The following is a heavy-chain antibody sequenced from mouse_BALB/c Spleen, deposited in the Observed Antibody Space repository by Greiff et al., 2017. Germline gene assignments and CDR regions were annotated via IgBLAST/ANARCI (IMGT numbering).Heavy chain of an antibody. CDR2: ISSGSSTN. D-gene: IGHD2-2*01. Sequence: EVMLVESGGGLVQPGGSRKLSCAASGFTFSSFGMQWVRQAPEKGLEWVASISSGSSTNYYADTVKGRFTISRDNPKNTLFLQMTSLKSEDTAMFDCARWLRYYLDDWGQGTTLTVSS. J-gene: IGHJ2*01. V-gene: IGHV5-17*02. CDR3: ARWLRYYLDD. CDR1: GFTFSSFG.